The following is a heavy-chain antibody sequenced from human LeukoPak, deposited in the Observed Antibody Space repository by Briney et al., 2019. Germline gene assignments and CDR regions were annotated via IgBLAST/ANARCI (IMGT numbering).Heavy chain of an antibody. V-gene: IGHV4-30-4*01. Sequence: SETLSLTCTVSGGSISSGDYYWSWIRQPPGKGLEWIGYIYYSGSTYFNPSLKSRLTISVDTSKNQFSLNLSSVTAADTAVYYCASSYYYDSSGYLGDAFDIWGQGTMVTDSS. J-gene: IGHJ3*02. CDR3: ASSYYYDSSGYLGDAFDI. CDR1: GGSISSGDYY. CDR2: IYYSGST. D-gene: IGHD3-22*01.